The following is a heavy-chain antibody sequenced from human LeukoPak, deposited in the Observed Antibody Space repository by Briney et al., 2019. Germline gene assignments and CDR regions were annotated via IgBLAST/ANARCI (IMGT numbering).Heavy chain of an antibody. Sequence: GGSLRLSCAASGFSFRDYAMTWVRQAPGKGLEWVSTVSGGAEATYYADSVKGRFTISRDNSKSALYLQMNSLRAEDTAIYYCAKDTPLTAYTSGWSNNCFDYWGQGTLVTVSS. D-gene: IGHD6-19*01. CDR1: GFSFRDYA. V-gene: IGHV3-23*01. CDR2: VSGGAEAT. CDR3: AKDTPLTAYTSGWSNNCFDY. J-gene: IGHJ4*02.